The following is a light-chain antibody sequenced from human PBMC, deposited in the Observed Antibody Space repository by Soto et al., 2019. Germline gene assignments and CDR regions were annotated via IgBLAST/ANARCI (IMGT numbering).Light chain of an antibody. CDR1: QSVLYSSNNKDY. CDR2: WAS. J-gene: IGKJ3*01. Sequence: DIVMTKSAESLAVSLGERASINCKSGQSVLYSSNNKDYLAWYQQKPGQPPKLLIYWASTRESGVPDRFSGSGSGTDFTLTISGLQAEDAAVYYCQQYSTHPFTFGPGTNVDI. V-gene: IGKV4-1*01. CDR3: QQYSTHPFT.